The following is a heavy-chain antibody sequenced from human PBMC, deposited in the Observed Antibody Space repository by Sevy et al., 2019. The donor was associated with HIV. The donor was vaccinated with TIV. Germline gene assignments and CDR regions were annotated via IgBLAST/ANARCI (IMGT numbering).Heavy chain of an antibody. CDR1: GFTFSSYA. D-gene: IGHD2-15*01. Sequence: GGSLRLSCAASGFTFSSYAMHWVRQAPGKGLEWVAVISYDGSNKYYADSVKGRFTISRDNSKNTLYLQMNSLRAEDTAVYYCARDHGVVAATSYFQHWGQGTLVTVSS. CDR2: ISYDGSNK. J-gene: IGHJ1*01. V-gene: IGHV3-30-3*01. CDR3: ARDHGVVAATSYFQH.